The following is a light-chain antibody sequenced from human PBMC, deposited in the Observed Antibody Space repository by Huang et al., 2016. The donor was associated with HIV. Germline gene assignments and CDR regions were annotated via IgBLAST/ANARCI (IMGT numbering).Light chain of an antibody. CDR1: QSGNTN. Sequence: EIVMTQSPATLSVSPGERATFSCRASQSGNTNLAWYQQKPGRTPRLLIYDASTRATGTPARFSGSGSGAEFTLTISSLQSEDFGIYYCQQYNNWPPEVTFGQGTRLEIK. CDR3: QQYNNWPPEVT. V-gene: IGKV3D-15*01. CDR2: DAS. J-gene: IGKJ5*01.